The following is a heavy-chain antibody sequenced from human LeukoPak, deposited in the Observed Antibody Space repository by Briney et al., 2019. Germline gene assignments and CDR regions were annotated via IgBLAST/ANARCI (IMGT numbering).Heavy chain of an antibody. CDR2: IYSGGST. CDR3: ARDHSVSYSGYDFGYFDY. Sequence: GSLRLSCAASGFTVSSNYMSWVRQAPGKGLEWVSVIYSGGSTYYADSVKGRFTISRDNSKNTLYLQMNSLRAEDTAVYYCARDHSVSYSGYDFGYFDYWGQGTLVTVSS. V-gene: IGHV3-66*01. D-gene: IGHD5-12*01. CDR1: GFTVSSNY. J-gene: IGHJ4*02.